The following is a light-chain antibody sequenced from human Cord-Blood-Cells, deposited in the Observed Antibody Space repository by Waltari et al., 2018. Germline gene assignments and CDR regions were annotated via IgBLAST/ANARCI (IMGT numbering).Light chain of an antibody. CDR2: EGS. J-gene: IGLJ2*01. CDR1: SSDVGSYHL. V-gene: IGLV2-23*01. CDR3: CSYAGSSTVV. Sequence: QSALTQPASVSGSPGQSITISCTGTSSDVGSYHLVSWYQQHPGKAPKLMIYEGSKRPSGVSNRFSGSKSGNTASLTSSGLQAEDEADYYCCSYAGSSTVVFGGGTKLTVL.